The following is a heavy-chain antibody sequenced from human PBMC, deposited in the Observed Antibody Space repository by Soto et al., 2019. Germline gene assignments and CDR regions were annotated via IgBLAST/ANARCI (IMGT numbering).Heavy chain of an antibody. CDR1: GYTFTGYY. D-gene: IGHD2-15*01. J-gene: IGHJ5*02. CDR2: INPNSGGT. Sequence: GASVKVSCKASGYTFTGYYMHWVRQAPGQGLEWMGWINPNSGGTNYAQKFQGWVTVTRDTSISTAYMELSRLRSDDTAVYYCAREVSSYCSGGSCYSGWFDPWGQGTLVTVSS. CDR3: AREVSSYCSGGSCYSGWFDP. V-gene: IGHV1-2*04.